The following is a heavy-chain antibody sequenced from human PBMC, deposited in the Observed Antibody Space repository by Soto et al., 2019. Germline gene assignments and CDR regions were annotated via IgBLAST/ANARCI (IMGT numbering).Heavy chain of an antibody. CDR1: GGSISSGGYS. D-gene: IGHD3-10*01. CDR3: ASLLTMLRVPYGMDV. CDR2: IYHSGST. Sequence: LSLTCAFSGGSISSGGYSWSWIRQPPGKGLEWIGYIYHSGSTYYNPSLKSRVTISVDRSKNQFSPKLSSVTAADTAVYYCASLLTMLRVPYGMDVWGQGTTVTVSS. V-gene: IGHV4-30-2*01. J-gene: IGHJ6*02.